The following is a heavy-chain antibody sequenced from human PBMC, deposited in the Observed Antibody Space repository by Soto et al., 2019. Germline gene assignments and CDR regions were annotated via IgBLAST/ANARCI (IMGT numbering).Heavy chain of an antibody. CDR1: GYTFTSYG. CDR3: AREREIAAPDYYYYYYMDV. D-gene: IGHD2-15*01. Sequence: ASVKVSCTASGYTFTSYGISWVRQAPGQGLEWMGWISAYNGNTNYAQKLQGRVTMTTDTSTSTAYMELRSLRSDDTAVYYCAREREIAAPDYYYYYYMDVWGKGTTVTV. CDR2: ISAYNGNT. V-gene: IGHV1-18*01. J-gene: IGHJ6*03.